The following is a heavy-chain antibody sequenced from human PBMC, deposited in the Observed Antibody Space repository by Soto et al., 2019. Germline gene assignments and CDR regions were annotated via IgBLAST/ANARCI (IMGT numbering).Heavy chain of an antibody. Sequence: PSETLSLTCTVSGGSISSGGYYWSWIRQHPGKGLEWIGYIYYSGSTYYNPSLKSRVTISVDTSKNQFSLKLSSVTAADTAVYYCESCNDYGDNWFDPWGQGTLVTVSS. V-gene: IGHV4-31*03. D-gene: IGHD4-17*01. CDR1: GGSISSGGYY. J-gene: IGHJ5*02. CDR3: ESCNDYGDNWFDP. CDR2: IYYSGST.